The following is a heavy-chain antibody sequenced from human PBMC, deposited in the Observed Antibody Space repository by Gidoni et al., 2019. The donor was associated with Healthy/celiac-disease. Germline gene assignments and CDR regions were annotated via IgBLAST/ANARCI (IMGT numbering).Heavy chain of an antibody. Sequence: EVQLVESGGGLVQPGGSLRFSCAALGFTFSRYWMHWVRQAPGKGLVWVSRSNSDGSRTSYADSGEGRFTISRDNAKNTLYLQMNSLRAEDTAVYYCARDQVESRPYSGLTGVDYWGQGTLVTVSS. CDR2: SNSDGSRT. V-gene: IGHV3-74*01. D-gene: IGHD1-26*01. J-gene: IGHJ4*02. CDR1: GFTFSRYW. CDR3: ARDQVESRPYSGLTGVDY.